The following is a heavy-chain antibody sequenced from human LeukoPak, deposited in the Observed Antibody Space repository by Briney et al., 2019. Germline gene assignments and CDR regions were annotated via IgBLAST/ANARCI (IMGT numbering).Heavy chain of an antibody. CDR1: GGSFSGYY. V-gene: IGHV4-34*01. J-gene: IGHJ6*03. CDR3: ARGTSSSPKTPVCYYYYYMDV. CDR2: INHSGST. D-gene: IGHD6-6*01. Sequence: SETLSLTCAVYGGSFSGYYWSWIRQPPGKGLEWIGEINHSGSTSYSPSLKSRVTISVDTSKNQFSLKLSSVTAADTAVYYCARGTSSSPKTPVCYYYYYMDVWGKGTTVTVSS.